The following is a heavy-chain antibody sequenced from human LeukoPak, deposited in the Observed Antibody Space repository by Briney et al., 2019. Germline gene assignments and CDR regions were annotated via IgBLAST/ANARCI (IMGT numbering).Heavy chain of an antibody. V-gene: IGHV4-39*07. Sequence: SETLSLTCTVSGGSISSGGYYWSWIRQPPGKGLEWIGEINHSGSTNYNPSLKSRVTISVDTSKNQFSLKLSSVTAADTAVYYCARAAWVFGATFDYWGQGTLVTVSS. CDR3: ARAAWVFGATFDY. J-gene: IGHJ4*02. CDR1: GGSISSGGYY. D-gene: IGHD1-26*01. CDR2: INHSGST.